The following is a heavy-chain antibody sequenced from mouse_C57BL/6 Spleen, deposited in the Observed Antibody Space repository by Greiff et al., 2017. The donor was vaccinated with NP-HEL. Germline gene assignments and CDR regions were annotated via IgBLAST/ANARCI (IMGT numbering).Heavy chain of an antibody. V-gene: IGHV1-54*01. CDR2: INPGSGGT. CDR3: ARVSMVRRGYAMDY. J-gene: IGHJ4*01. D-gene: IGHD2-10*02. Sequence: QVQLQQPGAELVRPGTSVKVSCKASGYAFTNYLIEWVKQRPGQGLEWIGVINPGSGGTNYNEQFKGKATLTADKSSSTAYMQLSSLTSEDSAVYCDARVSMVRRGYAMDYWGQGTSVTVAS. CDR1: GYAFTNYL.